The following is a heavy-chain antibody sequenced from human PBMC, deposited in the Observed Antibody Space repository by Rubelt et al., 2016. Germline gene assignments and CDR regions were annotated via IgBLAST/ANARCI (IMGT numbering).Heavy chain of an antibody. Sequence: EVQLLESGGGLVQPGGSLRLSCAASGFTFSSYAMSWVRQAPGKGLEWVSAISGSGGNTYYADSVKGRFTISRDNSKNTLYLQMNSLRAEDTAVYYCAKARDDSSGYLYYFDYWGQGTLVTVSS. J-gene: IGHJ4*02. CDR2: ISGSGGNT. D-gene: IGHD3-22*01. CDR1: GFTFSSYA. V-gene: IGHV3-23*01. CDR3: AKARDDSSGYLYYFDY.